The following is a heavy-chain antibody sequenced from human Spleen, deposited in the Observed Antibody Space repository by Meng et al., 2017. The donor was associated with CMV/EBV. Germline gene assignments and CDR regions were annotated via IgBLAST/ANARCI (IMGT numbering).Heavy chain of an antibody. Sequence: TCTVSGGSISSGAYYWSWIRQHPGKGLEWIGYIYYSGSTYYNPSLKSRITISGDTSKNQFSLKLSPVTAADTAVYYCARVAGFGSDYWGQGTLVTVSS. V-gene: IGHV4-31*03. D-gene: IGHD3-16*01. J-gene: IGHJ4*02. CDR1: GGSISSGAYY. CDR3: ARVAGFGSDY. CDR2: IYYSGST.